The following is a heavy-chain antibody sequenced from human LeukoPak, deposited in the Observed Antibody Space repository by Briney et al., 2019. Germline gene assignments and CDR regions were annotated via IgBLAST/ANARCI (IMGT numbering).Heavy chain of an antibody. D-gene: IGHD6-19*01. J-gene: IGHJ5*02. CDR1: GFTFSSYA. CDR2: ISGSGGST. CDR3: AREPFSGIAVAGRWFDP. V-gene: IGHV3-23*01. Sequence: GGSLRLSCAASGFTFSSYAMSWVRQAPGKGLEWVSAISGSGGSTYYADSVKGRFTISRDNSKNTLYLQMNSLRAEDTAVYYCAREPFSGIAVAGRWFDPWGQGTLVTVSS.